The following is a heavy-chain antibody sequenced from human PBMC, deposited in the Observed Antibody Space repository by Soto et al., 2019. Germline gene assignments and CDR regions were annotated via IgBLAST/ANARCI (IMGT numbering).Heavy chain of an antibody. Sequence: SSETLSLTCTVSGGSISSGGYYWSWIRQHPGKGLEWIGYIYYSGSTYYNPSLKSRVTISVDTSKNQFSLKLSSVTAADTAVYYCARVRSLFHYYDSSGYYYIDYWGQGTLVTVS. D-gene: IGHD3-22*01. CDR1: GGSISSGGYY. J-gene: IGHJ4*02. CDR2: IYYSGST. V-gene: IGHV4-31*03. CDR3: ARVRSLFHYYDSSGYYYIDY.